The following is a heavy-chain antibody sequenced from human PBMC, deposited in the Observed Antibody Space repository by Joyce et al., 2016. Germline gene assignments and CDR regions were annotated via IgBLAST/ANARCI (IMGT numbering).Heavy chain of an antibody. Sequence: EVQLVESGGRLVQPGGSLRLSCAASGFMFISYWMIWVRQAPGKGLEWVANINQDGSEKNYVDSVKGRFTISRDNAKKSLYLQMNSLRAEDTAVYYCAREARMQLTYYYFGLDVWGQGTTVVVSS. V-gene: IGHV3-7*01. CDR3: AREARMQLTYYYFGLDV. CDR2: INQDGSEK. D-gene: IGHD5-18*01. CDR1: GFMFISYW. J-gene: IGHJ6*02.